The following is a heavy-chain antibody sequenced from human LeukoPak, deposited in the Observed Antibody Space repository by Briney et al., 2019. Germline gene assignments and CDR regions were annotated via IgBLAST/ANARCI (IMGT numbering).Heavy chain of an antibody. CDR3: ARDYYASGSYPHFDY. V-gene: IGHV3-49*03. Sequence: GGSLRLSCTASGFTFGDYAMSWFRQAPGKGLEWVGFIRSKAYGGTTENAVSVKGRITISRDDSKSIAYLQMNSLKTEDTAVYYCARDYYASGSYPHFDYWGQGTLVTVSS. CDR2: IRSKAYGGTT. J-gene: IGHJ4*02. D-gene: IGHD3-10*01. CDR1: GFTFGDYA.